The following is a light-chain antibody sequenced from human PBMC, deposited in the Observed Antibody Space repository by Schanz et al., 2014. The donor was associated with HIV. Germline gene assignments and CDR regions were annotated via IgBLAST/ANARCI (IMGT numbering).Light chain of an antibody. Sequence: EIVLTQSPGTLSLSPGERATLSCRASQSLTSRYLAWYLQKPGQAPRLLIFGASKRATGIPDRFSGSESGTYFTLTINRMEPEDYAVYYCQQYGSSPRTFGQGTKVEIK. CDR3: QQYGSSPRT. J-gene: IGKJ1*01. CDR2: GAS. CDR1: QSLTSRY. V-gene: IGKV3-20*01.